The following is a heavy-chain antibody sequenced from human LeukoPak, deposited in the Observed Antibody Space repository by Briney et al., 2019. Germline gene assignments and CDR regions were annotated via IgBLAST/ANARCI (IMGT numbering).Heavy chain of an antibody. CDR2: ISWDGGST. CDR3: AKDKAAGGTGDDFHH. V-gene: IGHV3-43D*03. D-gene: IGHD6-13*01. Sequence: PGGSLRLSCAASGFTFDDYAMHWVRQVPGRGLEWISLISWDGGSTFYADSVKGRFTISRDNSKNSLYLQMNSLRAEDTAFYYCAKDKAAGGTGDDFHHWGQGTLVTVSS. J-gene: IGHJ1*01. CDR1: GFTFDDYA.